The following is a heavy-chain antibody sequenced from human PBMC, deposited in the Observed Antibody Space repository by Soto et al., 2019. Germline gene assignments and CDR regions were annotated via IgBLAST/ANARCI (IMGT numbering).Heavy chain of an antibody. D-gene: IGHD3-9*01. Sequence: ETLSLTCAVYGGSFSGYYWSWIRQPPGKGLEWIGEINHSGSTNYNPSLKSRVTISVDTSKNQFSLKLSSVTAADTAVYYCARGVVLRYFDWLPYYYYGMDVWGQGTTVTVSS. CDR1: GGSFSGYY. CDR2: INHSGST. V-gene: IGHV4-34*01. J-gene: IGHJ6*02. CDR3: ARGVVLRYFDWLPYYYYGMDV.